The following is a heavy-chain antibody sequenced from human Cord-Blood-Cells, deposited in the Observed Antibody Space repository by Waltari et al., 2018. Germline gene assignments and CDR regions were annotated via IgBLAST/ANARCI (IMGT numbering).Heavy chain of an antibody. J-gene: IGHJ4*02. CDR2: INHSGST. CDR1: GGSFSGYY. D-gene: IGHD3-3*01. CDR3: ARFLLEWPMPGWYFDY. V-gene: IGHV4-34*01. Sequence: QVQLQQWGAGLLKPSETLSLTCAVYGGSFSGYYWVWIRQHPGKGLEWIGEINHSGSTNYNPSLKSRVTISVDTSKNQFSLKLSSVTAADTAVYYCARFLLEWPMPGWYFDYWGQGTLVTVSS.